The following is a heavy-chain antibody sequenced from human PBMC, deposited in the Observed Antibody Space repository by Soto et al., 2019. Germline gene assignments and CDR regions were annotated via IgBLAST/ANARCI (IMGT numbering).Heavy chain of an antibody. CDR3: ARGGLKYYFDY. J-gene: IGHJ4*02. CDR1: GGSFSGYY. CDR2: INHSGST. Sequence: LTCSVYGGSFSGYYWSWIRQPPGKGLEWIGEINHSGSTNYNPSLKSRVTISVDTPKNQFSLKLSSVTAADTAVYYCARGGLKYYFDYWGQGTLVTVSS. V-gene: IGHV4-34*01.